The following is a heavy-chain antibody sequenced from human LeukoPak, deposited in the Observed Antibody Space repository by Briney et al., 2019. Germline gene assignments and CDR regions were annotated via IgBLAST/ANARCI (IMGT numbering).Heavy chain of an antibody. CDR2: IYYSGST. V-gene: IGHV4-59*01. D-gene: IGHD2/OR15-2a*01. CDR3: ARADSTYYYYFDY. Sequence: PSETLSLTCTVSGGSISSYYWSWIRQPPQEGLEWIGYIYYSGSTNYNPSLKSRVTISVDTSKNQFSLKLSSVTAADTAVYYCARADSTYYYYFDYWGQGTLVTVSS. CDR1: GGSISSYY. J-gene: IGHJ4*02.